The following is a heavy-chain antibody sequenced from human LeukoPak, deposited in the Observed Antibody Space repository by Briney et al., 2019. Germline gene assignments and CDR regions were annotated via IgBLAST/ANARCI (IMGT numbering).Heavy chain of an antibody. CDR2: IRSRAYGATT. CDR1: GFTFGDYA. J-gene: IGHJ4*02. D-gene: IGHD3-16*01. CDR3: TRVASRVMTTYYFDY. V-gene: IGHV3-49*03. Sequence: GGSLRLSCTASGFTFGDYALSWFRQAPGKGLEWVAFIRSRAYGATTEYAASVKDRFTISRDDSESIAFLHMNSLKTGDTAVYYCTRVASRVMTTYYFDYWGQGALVTVSS.